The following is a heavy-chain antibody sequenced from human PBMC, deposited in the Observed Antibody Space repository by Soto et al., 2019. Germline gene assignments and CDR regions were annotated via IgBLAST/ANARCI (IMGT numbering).Heavy chain of an antibody. CDR3: ARSGYCSSTSCSSTNYYYYGMDV. J-gene: IGHJ6*02. D-gene: IGHD2-2*01. CDR1: GGTFSSYA. CDR2: IIPIFGTA. V-gene: IGHV1-69*13. Sequence: SVRVSCKASGGTFSSYAISWVRQAPGQGLEWMGGIIPIFGTANYAQKFQGRVTITADESTSTAYMELSSLRSEDTAVYYCARSGYCSSTSCSSTNYYYYGMDVWGQGTTVTVSS.